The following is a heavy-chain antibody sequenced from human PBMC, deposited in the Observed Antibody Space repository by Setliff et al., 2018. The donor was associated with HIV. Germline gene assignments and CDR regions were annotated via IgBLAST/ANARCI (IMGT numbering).Heavy chain of an antibody. V-gene: IGHV1-24*01. Sequence: ASVKVSCKASGYTFTDYYMHWVRQAPGKGLEWMGYFDPQDGKTIYAQKFQGRVTLTEDTSTDTAYMEMSGLTSEDTAFYYCAIDGAGPWLRPMPDYWGQGTLVTVSS. J-gene: IGHJ4*02. CDR2: FDPQDGKT. CDR1: GYTFTDYY. D-gene: IGHD6-19*01. CDR3: AIDGAGPWLRPMPDY.